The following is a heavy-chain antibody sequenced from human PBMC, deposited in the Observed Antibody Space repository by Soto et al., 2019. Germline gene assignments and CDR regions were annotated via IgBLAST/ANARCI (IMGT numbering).Heavy chain of an antibody. CDR1: GFTFNIYA. J-gene: IGHJ4*02. CDR2: ILYDGSNK. D-gene: IGHD2-8*01. V-gene: IGHV3-30-3*01. CDR3: AKEMFAAAYAATSPFDL. Sequence: GGSLRLSCEASGFTFNIYAMTWVRQAPGKGLERVSNILYDGSNKYYADSVKGRFTISRDNSKNTLYLQMNSLRAEDTGRYFCAKEMFAAAYAATSPFDLWGQGTLVTVSS.